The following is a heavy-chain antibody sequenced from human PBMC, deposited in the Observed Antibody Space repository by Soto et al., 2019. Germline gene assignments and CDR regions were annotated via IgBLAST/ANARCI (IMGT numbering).Heavy chain of an antibody. J-gene: IGHJ5*02. CDR3: ARASRYCSSTSCYTRGAWFDP. CDR1: GGSISSSNW. D-gene: IGHD2-2*02. Sequence: QVQLQESGPGLVKPSGTLSLTCAVSGGSISSSNWWSWVRQPPGKGLEWIGEIYHSGSTNYNPSLKSRVTISVDKSKNQFSLKLSSVTAADTAVYYCARASRYCSSTSCYTRGAWFDPWGQGTLVTVSS. CDR2: IYHSGST. V-gene: IGHV4-4*02.